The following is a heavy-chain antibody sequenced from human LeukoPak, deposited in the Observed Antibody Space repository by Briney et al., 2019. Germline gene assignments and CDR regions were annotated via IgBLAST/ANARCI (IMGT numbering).Heavy chain of an antibody. J-gene: IGHJ4*02. CDR2: INSDGSST. D-gene: IGHD2-2*01. Sequence: GGSLRLPCAASGFSFSSYWMHWVRQAPGKGLVWVSRINSDGSSTSYADSVKGRFTISRDNAKNTLYLQLNSLRAEDTAVYYCARSEYAFDYWGQGTLVTVSS. V-gene: IGHV3-74*01. CDR1: GFSFSSYW. CDR3: ARSEYAFDY.